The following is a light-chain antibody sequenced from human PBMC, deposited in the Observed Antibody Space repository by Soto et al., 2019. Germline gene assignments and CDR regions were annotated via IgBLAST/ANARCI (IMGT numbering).Light chain of an antibody. J-gene: IGKJ5*01. CDR2: DAS. CDR1: ESVSSN. Sequence: VRTHTTATLSASPGERSTLSCRSSESVSSNLAWYQQKPGQAPRLLIYDASTRATVIPARFSGSGSGTEFTLTISSLQSEDFAVYYRQQYTEWLPIPFCQVTILEI. CDR3: QQYTEWLPIP. V-gene: IGKV3-15*01.